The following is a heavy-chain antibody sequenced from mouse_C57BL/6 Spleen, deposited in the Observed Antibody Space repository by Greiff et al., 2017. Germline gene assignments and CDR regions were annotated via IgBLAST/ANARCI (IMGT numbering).Heavy chain of an antibody. J-gene: IGHJ2*01. Sequence: EVKLVESGPELVKPGASVKIPCKASGYTFTDYNMDWVKQSHGKSLEWIGDINPNNGGTIYNQKFKGKATLTVDKSSSTAYMELRSLTSEDTAVYYCARRGGTRGTYYFDYWGQGTTLTVSS. D-gene: IGHD4-1*01. CDR2: INPNNGGT. V-gene: IGHV1-18*01. CDR1: GYTFTDYN. CDR3: ARRGGTRGTYYFDY.